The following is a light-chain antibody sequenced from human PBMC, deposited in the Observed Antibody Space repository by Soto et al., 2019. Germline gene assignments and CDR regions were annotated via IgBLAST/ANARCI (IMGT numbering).Light chain of an antibody. Sequence: DIIVTQSPATLSLSPRERATLSCGASQSVSSSYVAWYQHRPGLAPRLLIHDASSRATGIPDRFSGTKSGTDFTLTIRRLEPEDAAVYFCQQYGSSPITCGQGTRLEI. CDR1: QSVSSSY. CDR2: DAS. CDR3: QQYGSSPIT. J-gene: IGKJ5*01. V-gene: IGKV3D-20*01.